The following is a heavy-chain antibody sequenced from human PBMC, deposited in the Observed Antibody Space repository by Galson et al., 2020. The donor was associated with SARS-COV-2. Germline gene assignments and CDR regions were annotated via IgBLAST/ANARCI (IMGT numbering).Heavy chain of an antibody. V-gene: IGHV3-7*03. J-gene: IGHJ4*02. CDR2: VKQDGSET. D-gene: IGHD2-15*01. CDR3: ARSGGYCRGGSCYSTH. CDR1: EFTFSDYW. Sequence: GSLRLSCVASEFTFSDYWMSWVRQAPGKGLEWVASVKQDGSETYYVDSVKGRFTISRDNAKKSLYLQMDIMRAGDTAVYYCARSGGYCRGGSCYSTHWGQGTLVTVSS.